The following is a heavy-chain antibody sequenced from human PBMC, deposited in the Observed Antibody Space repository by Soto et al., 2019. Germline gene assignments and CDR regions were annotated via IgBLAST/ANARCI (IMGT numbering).Heavy chain of an antibody. D-gene: IGHD2-15*01. Sequence: GGSLRLSCAASGFTFSSYAINWVRQAPGKGLEWVSVISGSGNSAYYADSVKGRFTISRDSSKNTLYLQMNSLRADDTAVYYCAKGGYCSGGRCLRDLDYWGQGTLVTVSS. CDR1: GFTFSSYA. J-gene: IGHJ4*02. V-gene: IGHV3-23*01. CDR2: ISGSGNSA. CDR3: AKGGYCSGGRCLRDLDY.